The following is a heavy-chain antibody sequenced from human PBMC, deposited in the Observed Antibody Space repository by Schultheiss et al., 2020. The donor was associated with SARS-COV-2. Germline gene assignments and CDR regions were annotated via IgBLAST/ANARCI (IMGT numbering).Heavy chain of an antibody. CDR3: ARARPDYDFWSGYTPYYMDV. CDR1: GFSFSAYG. D-gene: IGHD3-3*01. V-gene: IGHV3-30*02. CDR2: IWSAGRND. J-gene: IGHJ6*03. Sequence: GGSLRLSCAASGFSFSAYGMHWVRHLPGKGLEWVAIIWSAGRNDFYADSVKGRFTISRDNSKNTLYLQMNSLRAEDTAVYYCARARPDYDFWSGYTPYYMDVWGKGTTVTVSS.